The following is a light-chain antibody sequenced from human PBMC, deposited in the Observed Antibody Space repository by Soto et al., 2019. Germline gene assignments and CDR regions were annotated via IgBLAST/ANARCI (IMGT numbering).Light chain of an antibody. CDR1: SSDVGAYDY. V-gene: IGLV2-14*03. CDR3: ASHTTTNTRV. CDR2: EVS. Sequence: QSVLTQPASVSGSPGQSIAISCTGTSSDVGAYDYVSWYQQHTDRAPRLVIYEVSNRPSGDSNRFSGSKSVNTATLTISGLQAEDEDEYYCASHTTTNTRVFGTGTKVTV. J-gene: IGLJ1*01.